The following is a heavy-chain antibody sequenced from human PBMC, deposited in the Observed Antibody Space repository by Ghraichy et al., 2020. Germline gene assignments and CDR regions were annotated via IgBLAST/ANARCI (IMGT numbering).Heavy chain of an antibody. D-gene: IGHD6-13*01. CDR3: ARARVYSSSWYPGYFDY. Sequence: SQTLSLTCTVSGGSISSYYWSWIRQPPGKGLEWIGYIYYSGSTNYNPSLKSRVTISVDTSKNQFSLKLSSVTAADTAVYYCARARVYSSSWYPGYFDYWGQGTLVTVSS. J-gene: IGHJ4*02. CDR1: GGSISSYY. CDR2: IYYSGST. V-gene: IGHV4-59*01.